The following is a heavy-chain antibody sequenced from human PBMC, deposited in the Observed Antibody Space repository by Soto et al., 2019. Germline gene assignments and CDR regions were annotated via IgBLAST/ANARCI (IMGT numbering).Heavy chain of an antibody. D-gene: IGHD2-15*01. V-gene: IGHV4-31*03. Sequence: SETLPLTCTVSGGSISSGGYYWSWIRQHPGKGLEWIGYIYYSGSTYYNPSLKSRVTISVDTSKNQFSLKLSSVTAADTAVYYCARADCSGGSCYNFDYWGQGTLVTVSS. CDR3: ARADCSGGSCYNFDY. CDR1: GGSISSGGYY. J-gene: IGHJ4*02. CDR2: IYYSGST.